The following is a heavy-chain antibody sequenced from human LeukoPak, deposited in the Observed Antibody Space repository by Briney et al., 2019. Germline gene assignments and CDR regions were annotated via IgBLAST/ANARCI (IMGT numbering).Heavy chain of an antibody. V-gene: IGHV4-59*01. J-gene: IGHJ4*02. CDR3: ARGVAGATYKFDS. CDR1: GGSISSYY. CDR2: IDYSGST. D-gene: IGHD1-1*01. Sequence: SETLSLTCTVSGGSISSYYWSWIRQPPGKGLEWIGYIDYSGSTNYNPSLKSRVTISGDTSKNQLSLNLRTVTAADTAVYYCARGVAGATYKFDSWGQGTLVTVSS.